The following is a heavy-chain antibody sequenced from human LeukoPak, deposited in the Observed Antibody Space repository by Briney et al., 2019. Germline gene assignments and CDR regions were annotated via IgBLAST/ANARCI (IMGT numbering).Heavy chain of an antibody. D-gene: IGHD5-12*01. Sequence: PGESLTLSCTGSGYIFTSYWTGWVRQMPGKGLEWLGIIYPGDSDTTYSPSFQGQATPSADKSNSTAYLQWSSLKTSDTTMYYCARQGQWLLNWFDPWGQGTLVTVSS. CDR1: GYIFTSYW. J-gene: IGHJ5*02. CDR3: ARQGQWLLNWFDP. CDR2: IYPGDSDT. V-gene: IGHV5-51*01.